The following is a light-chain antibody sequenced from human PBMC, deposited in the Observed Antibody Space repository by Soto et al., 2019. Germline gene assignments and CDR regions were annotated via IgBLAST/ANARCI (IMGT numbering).Light chain of an antibody. J-gene: IGKJ1*01. CDR2: AAS. CDR1: QSISSY. V-gene: IGKV1-39*01. CDR3: QQSYSTPQT. Sequence: DIQMTQSPSSLSASVGDRVTITCRASQSISSYLNWYQQKPGKAPKLLIYAASSLQSGVPSRFSGSGSGTDLTLTISSLQPEDFATYYCQQSYSTPQTFGQGTKEDIK.